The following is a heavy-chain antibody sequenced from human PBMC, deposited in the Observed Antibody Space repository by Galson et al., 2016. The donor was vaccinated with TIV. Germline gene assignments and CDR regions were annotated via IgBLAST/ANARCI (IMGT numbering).Heavy chain of an antibody. CDR2: IDPLGGGT. CDR1: GYTLSHYY. CDR3: ATFSGARGPFYY. J-gene: IGHJ4*02. D-gene: IGHD2-15*01. Sequence: SVKVSCKASGYTLSHYYMHWVRQAPGQGLEWVGVIDPLGGGTTYAPQFQGRVTMTRDTSTSTVYMELTSLKSDDTAVLYCATFSGARGPFYYWGQGTLVAVSS. V-gene: IGHV1-46*01.